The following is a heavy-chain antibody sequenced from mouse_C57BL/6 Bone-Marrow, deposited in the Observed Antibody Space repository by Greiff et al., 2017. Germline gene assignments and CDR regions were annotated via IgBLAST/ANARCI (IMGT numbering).Heavy chain of an antibody. Sequence: QVQLQQPGAELVKPGASVKLSCKASGYTFTSYWMQWVKQRPGQGLEWIGEIDPSDSYTNYNQKLKGKATLTVDTSSSTAYMQLSSLTAEDSAVYYCARDGDPWFAYWGQGTLVTVSA. V-gene: IGHV1-50*01. D-gene: IGHD3-3*01. J-gene: IGHJ3*01. CDR2: IDPSDSYT. CDR3: ARDGDPWFAY. CDR1: GYTFTSYW.